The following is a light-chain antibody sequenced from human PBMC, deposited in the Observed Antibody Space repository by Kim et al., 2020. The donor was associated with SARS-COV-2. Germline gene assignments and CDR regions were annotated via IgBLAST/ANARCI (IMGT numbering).Light chain of an antibody. CDR3: QAWDSSTVV. V-gene: IGLV3-1*01. CDR2: QDS. J-gene: IGLJ2*01. CDR1: KLGDKY. Sequence: YELTQPPSVSVSPGQTASITCSGDKLGDKYACWHQQKPGQSPVLVIYQDSKRPSGIPERFSGSNSGNTATLTISGTQAMDEADYYCQAWDSSTVVFGG.